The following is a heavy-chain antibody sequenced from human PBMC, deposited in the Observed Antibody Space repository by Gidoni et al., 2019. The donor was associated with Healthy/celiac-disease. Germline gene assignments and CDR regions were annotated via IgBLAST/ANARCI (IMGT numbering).Heavy chain of an antibody. V-gene: IGHV3-30-3*01. CDR1: GFTFSSYA. CDR2: ISYDGSNK. D-gene: IGHD3-9*01. Sequence: QVQLVEPGGGVVQPGRSLRLSCAASGFTFSSYAMPWVRQAPGKGLERVAVISYDGSNKYYADSVKGRFTISRDNSKNTLYLQMNSLRAEDTAVYYCARDDEGYFDWLLLVWGQGTLVTVSS. CDR3: ARDDEGYFDWLLLV. J-gene: IGHJ4*02.